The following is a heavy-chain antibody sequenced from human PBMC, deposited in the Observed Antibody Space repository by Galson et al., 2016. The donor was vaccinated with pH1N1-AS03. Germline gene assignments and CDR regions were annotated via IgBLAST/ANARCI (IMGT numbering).Heavy chain of an antibody. CDR1: GFTISSLT. CDR2: ISYDGSDR. D-gene: IGHD1-26*01. CDR3: ASRGGLSGASAVYGMDV. V-gene: IGHV3-30*04. J-gene: IGHJ6*02. Sequence: PRLSCAASGFTISSLTMHWVRQTPDKGLEWLAVISYDGSDRYYADSVKGRFTISRDNSKNTVYLQMNSPRGDDTAVYFCASRGGLSGASAVYGMDVWGRGTAVTVSS.